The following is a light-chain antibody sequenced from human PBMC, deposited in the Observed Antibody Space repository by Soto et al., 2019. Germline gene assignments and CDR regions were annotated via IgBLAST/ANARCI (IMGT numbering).Light chain of an antibody. CDR2: GAS. J-gene: IGKJ1*01. Sequence: EIVLTQSPGTLSLSPGERATLSCRASQSISSSYLAIVWYQQKPGQPPRLLIYGASSRATGIPDRFSGSGSATDFTLTISRLEPEDFAVYYCQQHDTSPWTFGQGTRVEIK. CDR1: QSISSSY. V-gene: IGKV3-20*01. CDR3: QQHDTSPWT.